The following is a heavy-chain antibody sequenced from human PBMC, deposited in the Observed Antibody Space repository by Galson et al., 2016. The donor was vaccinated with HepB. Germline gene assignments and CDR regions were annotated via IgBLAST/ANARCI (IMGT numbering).Heavy chain of an antibody. D-gene: IGHD3-10*01. CDR1: GFTFSSYW. CDR3: AVWFGGRSNS. CDR2: TKNNANSYTK. Sequence: SLRLSCAASGFTFSSYWMHWVRQAPGKGLEWIGRTKNNANSYTKEYAASVEGRFTISRGDSKNSLYLQMNSLEIEDTAVYYCAVWFGGRSNSWGQGTLVTVSS. V-gene: IGHV3-72*01. J-gene: IGHJ5*02.